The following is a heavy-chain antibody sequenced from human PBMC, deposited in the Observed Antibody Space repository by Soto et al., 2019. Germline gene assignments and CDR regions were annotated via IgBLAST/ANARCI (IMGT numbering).Heavy chain of an antibody. J-gene: IGHJ6*02. CDR3: ARDRGPVVTAHYGMDV. V-gene: IGHV1-69*13. D-gene: IGHD2-21*02. Sequence: GASVKVSCKASGGSFSNFGISWVRQAPGQGLEWMGGIVPVFGRPNYAQRFRGRLTITADESTSTGYMELISLRSDDTAVYYCARDRGPVVTAHYGMDVWGQGTTVTVSS. CDR2: IVPVFGRP. CDR1: GGSFSNFG.